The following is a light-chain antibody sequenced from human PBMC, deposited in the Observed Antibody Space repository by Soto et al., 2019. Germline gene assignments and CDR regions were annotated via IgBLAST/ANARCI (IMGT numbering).Light chain of an antibody. CDR2: GNN. J-gene: IGLJ2*01. CDR1: GSSIGTNT. Sequence: QSVLTQPPSASGAPVERVTISCSGGGSSIGTNTVNWYRQLPGTAPKLLIYGNNQRPSGVPDRFSGSKSGTSASLAISGLQSEDEAEYYCAAWDGSLNHVLFGGGTKVTVL. V-gene: IGLV1-44*01. CDR3: AAWDGSLNHVL.